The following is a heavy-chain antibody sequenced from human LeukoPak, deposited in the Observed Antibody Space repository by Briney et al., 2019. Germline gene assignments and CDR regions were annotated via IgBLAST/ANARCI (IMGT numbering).Heavy chain of an antibody. J-gene: IGHJ4*02. D-gene: IGHD5-24*01. CDR1: GFTFSTYW. CDR2: MRRDGNEI. CDR3: TRVGYIDEGIDY. V-gene: IGHV3-7*04. Sequence: GGSLRLSCSASGFTFSTYWMSWVRQAPGKGLEWVANMRRDGNEIYYLDSVRGRFTISRDNAKNSLYLQMNSLRAEDTAIYYCTRVGYIDEGIDYWGQGTLVTVSS.